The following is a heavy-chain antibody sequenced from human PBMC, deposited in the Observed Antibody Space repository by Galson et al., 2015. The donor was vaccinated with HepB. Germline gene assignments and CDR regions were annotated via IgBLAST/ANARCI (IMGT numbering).Heavy chain of an antibody. CDR2: IYYSGST. D-gene: IGHD6-13*01. CDR1: GGSINSYY. CDR3: ARFDRSSSWYGPLGLTPYYYGMDV. V-gene: IGHV4-59*08. Sequence: LSLTCTVSGGSINSYYWSWIRQPPGKGLEWIGYIYYSGSTNYNPSLKSRVTITVDTSKNQFSLKLSSVTAADTAVYYCARFDRSSSWYGPLGLTPYYYGMDVWGQGTTVTVSS. J-gene: IGHJ6*02.